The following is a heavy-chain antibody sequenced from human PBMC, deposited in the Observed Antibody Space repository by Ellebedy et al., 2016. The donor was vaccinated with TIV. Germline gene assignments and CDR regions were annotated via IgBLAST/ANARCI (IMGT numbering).Heavy chain of an antibody. CDR1: GFPLSNYG. D-gene: IGHD1-1*01. CDR3: ARGLSGMDV. V-gene: IGHV3-33*03. CDR2: IWYDGSNT. J-gene: IGHJ6*02. Sequence: GESLKISCEASGFPLSNYGMHWVRQAPGKGLAWVAVIWYDGSNTYYGDSVKGRFSISRKISKNTVYLQMNSLKVEDTAVYYCARGLSGMDVWGQGTTVTVSS.